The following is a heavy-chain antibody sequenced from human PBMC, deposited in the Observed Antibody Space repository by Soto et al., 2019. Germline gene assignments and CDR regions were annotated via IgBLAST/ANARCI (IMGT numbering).Heavy chain of an antibody. V-gene: IGHV1-69*13. D-gene: IGHD3-10*01. Sequence: SVKVSCKASGGTFSSYAISWVRQAPGQGLEWMGGIIPIFGTANYAQKFQGRVTITADESTSTAYMELSSLRSEDTAVYYCAGKGSSGYYGSGSYTPYYYYYGMDVWGQGTTVTVSS. J-gene: IGHJ6*02. CDR3: AGKGSSGYYGSGSYTPYYYYYGMDV. CDR2: IIPIFGTA. CDR1: GGTFSSYA.